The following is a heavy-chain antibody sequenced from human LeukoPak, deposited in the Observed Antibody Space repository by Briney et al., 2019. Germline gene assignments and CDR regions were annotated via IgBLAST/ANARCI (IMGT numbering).Heavy chain of an antibody. D-gene: IGHD3-22*01. V-gene: IGHV3-30-3*01. CDR3: VRESEYYFDHSASFDY. CDR2: ISFDGNAM. Sequence: QPGRSLRPSCAASGFTFTAYLIHWVRQAPGKGLEGVAVISFDGNAMFYADSVKGRFTIYRDNSKNTLYLQMNRLRAEDTVVYYCVRESEYYFDHSASFDYWGQGTLVTVSS. J-gene: IGHJ4*02. CDR1: GFTFTAYL.